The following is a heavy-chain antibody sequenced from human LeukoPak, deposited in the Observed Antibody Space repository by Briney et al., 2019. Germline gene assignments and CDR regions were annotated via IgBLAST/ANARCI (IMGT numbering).Heavy chain of an antibody. V-gene: IGHV4-39*01. CDR3: ARNYDILTGPTPFDY. CDR1: GGSISSTTYY. J-gene: IGHJ4*02. D-gene: IGHD3-9*01. Sequence: PSETLSLTCTVSGGSISSTTYYWGWIRQSPGEGLEWIGSIYYTGNAYYNPSLKSRVTISVDTSKNQFSLKLSSVTAADTAVYYCARNYDILTGPTPFDYWGQGTLVTVSS. CDR2: IYYTGNA.